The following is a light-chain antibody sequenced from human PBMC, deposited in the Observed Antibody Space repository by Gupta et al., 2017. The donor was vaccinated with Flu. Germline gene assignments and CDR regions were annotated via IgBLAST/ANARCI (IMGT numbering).Light chain of an antibody. CDR3: SSYTSSSTLV. CDR2: DVS. CDR1: SSDVGGYNY. Sequence: SITISCTGTSSDVGGYNYGYWYQQHTGKAPKLMIYDVSNRPSGVSNRFSGSKSGNTASLTISGLQAEDEADYYCSSYTSSSTLVFGGGTKLTVL. V-gene: IGLV2-14*04. J-gene: IGLJ3*02.